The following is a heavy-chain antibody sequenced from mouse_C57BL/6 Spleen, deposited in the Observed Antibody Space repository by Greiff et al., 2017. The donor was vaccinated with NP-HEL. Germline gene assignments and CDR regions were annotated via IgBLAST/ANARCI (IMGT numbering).Heavy chain of an antibody. V-gene: IGHV14-1*01. CDR3: TLITTVVAGNFDY. CDR2: IDPEDGDT. CDR1: GFNIKDYY. J-gene: IGHJ2*01. Sequence: EVKLVESGAELVRPGASVKLSCTASGFNIKDYYMHWVKQRPEQGLEWIGRIDPEDGDTEYAPKFQGKATMTADTSSNTAYLQLSSLTSEDTAVYYCTLITTVVAGNFDYWGQGTTLTVSS. D-gene: IGHD1-1*01.